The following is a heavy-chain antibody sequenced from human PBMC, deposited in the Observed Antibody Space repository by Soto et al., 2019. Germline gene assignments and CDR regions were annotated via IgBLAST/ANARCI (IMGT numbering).Heavy chain of an antibody. Sequence: PGESLKISCNGSGYSFTIHWIGWVRQMPGKGLEWMGIIYPRDSDTRYSPSVEGQVTMSVDKSVSTAYLQWSSLKASDTAMYYCARSTGSSSWYEYNWFDPWGQGTQVTVSS. CDR1: GYSFTIHW. V-gene: IGHV5-51*01. D-gene: IGHD6-13*01. CDR3: ARSTGSSSWYEYNWFDP. J-gene: IGHJ5*02. CDR2: IYPRDSDT.